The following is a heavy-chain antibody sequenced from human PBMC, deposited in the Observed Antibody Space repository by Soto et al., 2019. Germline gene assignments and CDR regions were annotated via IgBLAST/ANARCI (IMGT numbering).Heavy chain of an antibody. CDR1: GFRIEDYA. J-gene: IGHJ5*02. CDR3: AKGSDYCDYFGWFDP. D-gene: IGHD4-17*01. V-gene: IGHV3-9*01. Sequence: EVQLVESGGGLVQPGRSLRLSCAASGFRIEDYAMHWVLQAPGKCLEWVSGISWNSGTIGYEDSVKGRFTISRDNTKNSLYLQMNSLRAEDTAFYYCAKGSDYCDYFGWFDPLGQGTLVTVSS. CDR2: ISWNSGTI.